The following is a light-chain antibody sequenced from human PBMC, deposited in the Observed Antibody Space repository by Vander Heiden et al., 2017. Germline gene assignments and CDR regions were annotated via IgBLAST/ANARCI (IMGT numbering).Light chain of an antibody. CDR2: DVS. CDR3: SSNTSSSTVV. V-gene: IGLV2-14*01. J-gene: IGLJ1*01. Sequence: QAPLTQPASVSGSPGQSITISCTQTSRDVDGYNSVSWHQQPPGKPPKLRICDVSNRPSGVSNGFSGAKSGNTAFLTISALHADDEADYYCSSNTSSSTVVFGTGTKVTVL. CDR1: SRDVDGYNS.